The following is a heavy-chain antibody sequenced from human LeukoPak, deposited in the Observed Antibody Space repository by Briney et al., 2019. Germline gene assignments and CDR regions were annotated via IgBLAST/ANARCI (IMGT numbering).Heavy chain of an antibody. V-gene: IGHV3-53*01. D-gene: IGHD5-18*01. CDR2: IYSGGTT. J-gene: IGHJ6*02. CDR3: ARDAVDTANAV. CDR1: GFTVSSNY. Sequence: GGSLRLSCAASGFTVSSNYMSWVRQAPGKGLEWVSVIYSGGTTYYADSVKGRFTISRDNSKNTLYLQMNSLRAEDTAVYYCARDAVDTANAVWGQGTAVTVSS.